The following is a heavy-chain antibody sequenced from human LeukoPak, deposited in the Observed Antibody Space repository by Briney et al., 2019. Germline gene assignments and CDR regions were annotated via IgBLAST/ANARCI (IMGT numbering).Heavy chain of an antibody. D-gene: IGHD3-22*01. V-gene: IGHV5-51*01. CDR3: ARQDYDTSGYHLNMDV. CDR1: GYSFTDYW. Sequence: GESLKISCKGSGYSFTDYWIGWVRQMPGKGLEWLGIIYTGDCDTKYSPSFQGQVTISAYKSISTAYLQWSSLTASDTVMYYCARQDYDTSGYHLNMDVLGKGTTVTVSS. J-gene: IGHJ6*03. CDR2: IYTGDCDT.